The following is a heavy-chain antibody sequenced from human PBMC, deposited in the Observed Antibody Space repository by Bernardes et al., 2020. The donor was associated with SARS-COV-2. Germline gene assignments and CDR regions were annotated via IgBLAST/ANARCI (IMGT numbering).Heavy chain of an antibody. J-gene: IGHJ6*02. D-gene: IGHD2-2*01. V-gene: IGHV3-21*01. CDR2: ISSSSSYI. CDR1: GFTFSSYS. CDR3: AKHRGYQLLSGTVSKQYYYYYYGMDV. Sequence: GGSLRLSCAASGFTFSSYSINWVRQAPGKGLEWVSSISSSSSYIYYADSVKGRFTISRDNAKNSLYLQMNSLRAEDTAVYYCAKHRGYQLLSGTVSKQYYYYYYGMDVWGQGTTVTVSS.